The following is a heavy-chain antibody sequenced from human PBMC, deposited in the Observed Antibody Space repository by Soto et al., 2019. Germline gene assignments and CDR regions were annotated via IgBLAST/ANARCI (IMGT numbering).Heavy chain of an antibody. CDR2: ISSNGGST. Sequence: GGSLRLSCSASGFTFSSYAMHWVRQAPGKGLEYVSAISSNGGSTYYADSVKGRFTISRDNSKNTLYLQMSSLRAEDTAVYYCVKDGTTVTQLNYYYYMDVWGKGTTVTVSS. D-gene: IGHD4-17*01. V-gene: IGHV3-64D*09. CDR3: VKDGTTVTQLNYYYYMDV. CDR1: GFTFSSYA. J-gene: IGHJ6*03.